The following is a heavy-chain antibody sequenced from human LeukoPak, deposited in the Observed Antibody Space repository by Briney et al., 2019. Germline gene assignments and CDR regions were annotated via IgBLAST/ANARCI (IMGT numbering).Heavy chain of an antibody. Sequence: PGGSLRLSCAASGFTFSSYWMSWVRQAPGKGLEWVANIKQDGSEKYYVDSVKGRFTISRDNAKNSLYLQMNSLRAEDTAVYYCAGDRRAAGDYYYYYMDVWGKGTTVTVSS. CDR1: GFTFSSYW. J-gene: IGHJ6*03. D-gene: IGHD1-1*01. V-gene: IGHV3-7*01. CDR3: AGDRRAAGDYYYYYMDV. CDR2: IKQDGSEK.